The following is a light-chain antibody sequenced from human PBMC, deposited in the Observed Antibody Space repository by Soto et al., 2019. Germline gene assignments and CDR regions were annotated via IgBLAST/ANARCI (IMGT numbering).Light chain of an antibody. CDR1: ESISQW. Sequence: DIKMTQSPSTLSASAGDRVTITCRASESISQWLAWYQQTPGTAPKLLIYDASTLESGVPSRFSGSGSGTEFTLTISSLQPDDFATYYCQQYNSYSPLTFGGGTKVDIK. CDR3: QQYNSYSPLT. J-gene: IGKJ4*01. V-gene: IGKV1-5*01. CDR2: DAS.